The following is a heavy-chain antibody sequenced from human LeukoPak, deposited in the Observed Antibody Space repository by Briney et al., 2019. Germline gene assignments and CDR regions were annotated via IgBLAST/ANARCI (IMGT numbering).Heavy chain of an antibody. J-gene: IGHJ5*02. CDR2: ISAYYGNT. V-gene: IGHV1-18*01. CDR3: ATDRYDCWSGSSGRRFDP. D-gene: IGHD3-3*01. CDR1: GYTFTSYG. Sequence: ASVKVSCKASGYTFTSYGISWVRQAPGQGLEWMGWISAYYGNTNYAQKLQGRVTITTDTSTSTAYMELRSLRSDATAVYYCATDRYDCWSGSSGRRFDPWGGGTLVTVSS.